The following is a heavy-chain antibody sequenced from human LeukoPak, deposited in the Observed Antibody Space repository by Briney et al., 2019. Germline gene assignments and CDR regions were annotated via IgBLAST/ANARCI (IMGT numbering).Heavy chain of an antibody. CDR2: IYTSGST. J-gene: IGHJ4*02. Sequence: SETLSLTCTVSGGSISSYYWSWIRQPPGKGLEWIGYIYTSGSTNYNPSLKGRVTISVDTSKNQFSLKLSSVTAADTAVYYCVKSPNIVFGSGSYTDWGQGTLVTVSS. V-gene: IGHV4-59*01. D-gene: IGHD3-10*01. CDR3: VKSPNIVFGSGSYTD. CDR1: GGSISSYY.